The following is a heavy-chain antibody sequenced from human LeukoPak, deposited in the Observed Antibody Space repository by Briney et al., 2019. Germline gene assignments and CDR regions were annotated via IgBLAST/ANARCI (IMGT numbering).Heavy chain of an antibody. CDR3: ARQGFRQWPIYYYYYMDV. CDR1: GGSFSGYY. J-gene: IGHJ6*03. Sequence: PSETLSLTCAVYGGSFSGYYWSWIRQPPGKGLEWIGEINHSGSTNYNPSLKSRVTISVDTSKNQFSLKLSSVTAADTAVYYCARQGFRQWPIYYYYYMDVWGKGTTVTTSS. D-gene: IGHD6-19*01. CDR2: INHSGST. V-gene: IGHV4-34*01.